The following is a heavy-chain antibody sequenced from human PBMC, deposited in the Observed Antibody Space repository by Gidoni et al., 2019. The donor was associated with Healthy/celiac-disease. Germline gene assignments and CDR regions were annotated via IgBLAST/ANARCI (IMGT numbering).Heavy chain of an antibody. Sequence: QVQLVQSGAEVKKPGSSWKVSCKASGGPFSSYATSWVRQAPGQGLEWMGGIIPIFGTANYAQKFQGRVKITADESTSTAYMELSSLRSEDTAVYYCAREGRSIVGAQMDVWGKGTTVTVSS. V-gene: IGHV1-69*01. CDR3: AREGRSIVGAQMDV. CDR1: GGPFSSYA. D-gene: IGHD1-26*01. J-gene: IGHJ6*04. CDR2: IIPIFGTA.